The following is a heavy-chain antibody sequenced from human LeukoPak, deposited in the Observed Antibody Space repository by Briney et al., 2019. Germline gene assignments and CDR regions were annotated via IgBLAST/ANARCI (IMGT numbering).Heavy chain of an antibody. CDR3: ARDSGTTGEVKFDP. CDR2: TYYSGST. CDR1: GGSISSYY. D-gene: IGHD3-10*01. Sequence: PSETLSLTCTVSGGSISSYYWSWIRQPPGKGLEWIGYTYYSGSTNYNPSLKSRVTISVDTSKNQFSLKLMSVTAADTAVYYCARDSGTTGEVKFDPWGQGTLVTVSS. J-gene: IGHJ5*02. V-gene: IGHV4-59*12.